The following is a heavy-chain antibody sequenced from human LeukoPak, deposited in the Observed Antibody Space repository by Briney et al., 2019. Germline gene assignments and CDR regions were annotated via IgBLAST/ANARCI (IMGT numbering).Heavy chain of an antibody. V-gene: IGHV3-11*01. CDR2: ISSSGSTI. Sequence: LSLTCTVSGGSVSSANYYMSWIRQAPGKGLEWVSYISSSGSTIYYADSVKGRFTISRDNAKNSLYLQMNSLRAEDTAVYYCAREHFLNYWGQGTLVTVSS. CDR1: GGSVSSANYY. CDR3: AREHFLNY. J-gene: IGHJ4*02.